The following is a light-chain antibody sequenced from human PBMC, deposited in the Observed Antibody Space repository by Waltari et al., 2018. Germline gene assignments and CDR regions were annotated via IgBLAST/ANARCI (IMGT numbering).Light chain of an antibody. CDR3: QHYSPYSWT. CDR2: DAS. J-gene: IGKJ1*01. Sequence: DTQMTQSASALSASVGDRVPITCRASQRISSSLAWYQQKPGRAPRLLIYDASTLESGVPLRFSGSGSGTEFTLTISKLQPDDFATYFCQHYSPYSWTFGQGTKVEIK. V-gene: IGKV1-5*01. CDR1: QRISSS.